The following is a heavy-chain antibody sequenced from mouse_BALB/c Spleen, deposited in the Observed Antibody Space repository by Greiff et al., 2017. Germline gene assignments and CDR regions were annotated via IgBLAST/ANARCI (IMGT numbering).Heavy chain of an antibody. Sequence: EVQGVESGGGLVQPGASMKLSCVASGFTFSNYWMNWVRQSPEKGLEWVAEIRLKSNNYATHYAESVKGRFTISRDDSKSSVYLQMNNLRAEDTGIYYCTRPYYYGSSYEYYFDYWGQGTTLTVSS. CDR2: IRLKSNNYAT. V-gene: IGHV6-6*02. J-gene: IGHJ2*01. D-gene: IGHD1-1*01. CDR1: GFTFSNYW. CDR3: TRPYYYGSSYEYYFDY.